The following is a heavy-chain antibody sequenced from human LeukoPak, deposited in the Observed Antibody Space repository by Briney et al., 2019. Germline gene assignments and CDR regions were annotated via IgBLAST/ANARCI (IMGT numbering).Heavy chain of an antibody. Sequence: GGSLRLPCAASEFTFSNYWMHWVRQAPGKGLVWVSWITGDGSSTRYADSVKGRFTISRDNAKNTLYLQVNSLRAEDTAVYYCARSNSPYYFDYWGQGALVTVSS. V-gene: IGHV3-74*01. CDR2: ITGDGSST. CDR1: EFTFSNYW. J-gene: IGHJ4*02. CDR3: ARSNSPYYFDY. D-gene: IGHD1-7*01.